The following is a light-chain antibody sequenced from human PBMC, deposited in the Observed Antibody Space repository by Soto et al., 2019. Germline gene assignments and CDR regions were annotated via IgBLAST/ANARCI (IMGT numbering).Light chain of an antibody. CDR3: SSYAGISTFVV. Sequence: QSALTQPASVSGSPGQSITISCTGTSSDVGSYNLVSWYQQHPGKAPKLMIYEVANRPSGVSNRFSGSKSGNTASLTISGLQAEDEADFYCSSYAGISTFVVFGGGTKVTVL. V-gene: IGLV2-23*02. CDR2: EVA. CDR1: SSDVGSYNL. J-gene: IGLJ2*01.